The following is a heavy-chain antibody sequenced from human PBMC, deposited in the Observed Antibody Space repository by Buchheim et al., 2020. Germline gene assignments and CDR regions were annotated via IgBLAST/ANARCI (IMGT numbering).Heavy chain of an antibody. CDR3: ARATSYYYDSNPTSLFSAYYYYGMDV. CDR2: IYYSGST. V-gene: IGHV4-31*03. D-gene: IGHD3-22*01. J-gene: IGHJ6*02. Sequence: QVQLQESGPGLVKPSQTLSLTCTVSGGSISSGGYYWSWIRQHPGKCLEWIGYIYYSGSTYYNPSLKSRVTILLDTSKNQFSLKVSSETAADTDVYYCARATSYYYDSNPTSLFSAYYYYGMDVGGQGTT. CDR1: GGSISSGGYY.